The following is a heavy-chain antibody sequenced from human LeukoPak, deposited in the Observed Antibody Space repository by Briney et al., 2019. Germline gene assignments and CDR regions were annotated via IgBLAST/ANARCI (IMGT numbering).Heavy chain of an antibody. V-gene: IGHV3-74*01. CDR2: INSDGSST. J-gene: IGHJ6*04. D-gene: IGHD3-10*02. CDR1: GFTFSSHW. CDR3: AELGIAMIGGG. Sequence: PGGSLRLSCAASGFTFSSHWMHWVRQAPGKGLVWVSRINSDGSSTSYADSVKGRFTISRDNAKNSLYLQMNSLRAEDTAVYYCAELGIAMIGGGWGKGTTVTISS.